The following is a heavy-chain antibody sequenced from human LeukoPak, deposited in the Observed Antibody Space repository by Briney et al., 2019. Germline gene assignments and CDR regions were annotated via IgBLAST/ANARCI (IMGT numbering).Heavy chain of an antibody. CDR2: ISSSSSYI. CDR3: AREASHSGYCSSTSCPWY. Sequence: GGSMRLSCAASGFTFSSYSMNWVRQAPGKGLEWVSSISSSSSYIYYADSVKGRFTISRDNAKNSLYLQMNSLRAEDTAVYYCAREASHSGYCSSTSCPWYWGQGTLVTVSS. CDR1: GFTFSSYS. D-gene: IGHD2-2*01. J-gene: IGHJ4*02. V-gene: IGHV3-21*01.